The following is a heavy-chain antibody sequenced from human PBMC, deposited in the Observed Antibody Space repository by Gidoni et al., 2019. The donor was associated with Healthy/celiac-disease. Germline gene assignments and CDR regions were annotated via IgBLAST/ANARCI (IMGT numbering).Heavy chain of an antibody. D-gene: IGHD3-10*01. V-gene: IGHV4-59*01. Sequence: QVQLQESGPGLVKPPETLSLTCTVAGGSIRSYYWSWIRQPPGKGMEWIGYIYYSGSTNYNPSLKSRVTISVDTSKNQFSLKLSSVTAADTAVYYCARTRYGSGSFTNPHYYYYYMDVWGKGTTVTVSS. CDR1: GGSIRSYY. J-gene: IGHJ6*03. CDR2: IYYSGST. CDR3: ARTRYGSGSFTNPHYYYYYMDV.